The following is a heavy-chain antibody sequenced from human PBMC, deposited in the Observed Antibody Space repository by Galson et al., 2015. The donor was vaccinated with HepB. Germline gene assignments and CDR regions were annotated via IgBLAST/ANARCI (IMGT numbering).Heavy chain of an antibody. Sequence: SLRLSCATSGFIFSTSTMHWVRQAPRKGLEWVASISYDGTNKNYADCLRGRFTNYRDNSKNTLYLQVDSLRAEDTAIYYCATIALSEYNSAWPGDHWGQGTRVSVSS. CDR3: ATIALSEYNSAWPGDH. CDR1: GFIFSTST. J-gene: IGHJ4*02. V-gene: IGHV3-30*03. CDR2: ISYDGTNK. D-gene: IGHD2/OR15-2a*01.